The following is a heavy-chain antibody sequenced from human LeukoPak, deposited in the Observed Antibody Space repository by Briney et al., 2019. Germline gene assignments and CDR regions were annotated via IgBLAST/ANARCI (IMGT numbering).Heavy chain of an antibody. Sequence: PGRSLRLSCAASGFTFDDYAMHWVRQAPGKGLEWVSGICWNSGSIGYADSVKGRFTISRDNAKNSLYLQMNSLRAEDTAVYYCAGDHHLGTGAFDIWGQGTMVTVSS. CDR1: GFTFDDYA. D-gene: IGHD1-1*01. CDR2: ICWNSGSI. J-gene: IGHJ3*02. V-gene: IGHV3-9*01. CDR3: AGDHHLGTGAFDI.